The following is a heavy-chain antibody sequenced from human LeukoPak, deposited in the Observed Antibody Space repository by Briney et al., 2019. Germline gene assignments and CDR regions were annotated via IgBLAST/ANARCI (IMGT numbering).Heavy chain of an antibody. CDR1: GFPFIEYS. CDR3: ARDHNYAFDN. CDR2: IGIDSGNT. D-gene: IGHD1-1*01. V-gene: IGHV3-48*01. J-gene: IGHJ4*02. Sequence: GGSLRLSCTASGFPFIEYSMNWVRQAPGKGLEWMSYIGIDSGNTKYADSVRGRFTISADKAKNSLYLQMNSLRVEDTAVYYCARDHNYAFDNLGQGTLVSVAS.